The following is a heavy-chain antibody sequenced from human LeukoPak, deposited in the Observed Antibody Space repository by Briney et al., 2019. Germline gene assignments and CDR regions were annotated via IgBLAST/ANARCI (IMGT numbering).Heavy chain of an antibody. D-gene: IGHD4-17*01. CDR3: AISESGDYFTYFHH. Sequence: PGGSLRLSCAASGFTFSDAWMSWVRQAPGKGLEWVGRIKSKTDGGTTDYAAPVKGRFTISRDDSKNTLYLQMNSLRAEDTAVYYCAISESGDYFTYFHHWGQGTLVTVSS. J-gene: IGHJ1*01. CDR2: IKSKTDGGTT. V-gene: IGHV3-15*01. CDR1: GFTFSDAW.